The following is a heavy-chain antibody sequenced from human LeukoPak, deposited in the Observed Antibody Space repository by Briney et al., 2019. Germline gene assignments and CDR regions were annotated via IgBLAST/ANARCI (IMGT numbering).Heavy chain of an antibody. D-gene: IGHD1-14*01. CDR1: GYTFDNFY. V-gene: IGHV1-2*02. CDR3: ARDEGSTYNQLDY. Sequence: ASVKVSCKASGYTFDNFYIHWVRQAPGQGPEWMGWINGNDGSTNYAQRFQGRVTMTRVTAISTVYMDLSGLRPDDTAIYYCARDEGSTYNQLDYWGQGTLVTVSS. J-gene: IGHJ4*02. CDR2: INGNDGST.